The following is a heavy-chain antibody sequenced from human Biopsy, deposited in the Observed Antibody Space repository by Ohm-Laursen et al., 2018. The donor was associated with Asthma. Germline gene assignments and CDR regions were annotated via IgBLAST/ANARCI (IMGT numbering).Heavy chain of an antibody. CDR3: ARDVVWFREVGGMDV. CDR1: GFTFSTYG. J-gene: IGHJ6*02. V-gene: IGHV3-30*03. Sequence: SLRLSCTASGFTFSTYGMHWVRQAPGKGLEWVAYIAWDGINSYSADSVKGRFIVSRDISKNILSLQMNSLRPEDTAVYYCARDVVWFREVGGMDVWGQGTTVTVSS. D-gene: IGHD3-10*01. CDR2: IAWDGINS.